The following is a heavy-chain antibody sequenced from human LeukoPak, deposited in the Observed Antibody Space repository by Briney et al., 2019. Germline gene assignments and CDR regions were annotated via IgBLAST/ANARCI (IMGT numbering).Heavy chain of an antibody. CDR1: GYTFTGYY. V-gene: IGHV1-2*02. CDR3: ARRYCSSTSCYVYPIPDAFDI. Sequence: ASVKVSCKASGYTFTGYYMHWVRQAPGQGLEWMGWINPNSGGTNYAQKLQGRVTMTRDTSISTAYMELSRLRSDDTAVYYCARRYCSSTSCYVYPIPDAFDIWGQGTMVTVSS. D-gene: IGHD2-2*01. CDR2: INPNSGGT. J-gene: IGHJ3*02.